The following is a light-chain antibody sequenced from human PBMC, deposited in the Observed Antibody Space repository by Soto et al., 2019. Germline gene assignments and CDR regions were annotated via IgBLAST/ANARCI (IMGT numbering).Light chain of an antibody. CDR3: SSYSGTKYYYV. CDR2: EVS. V-gene: IGLV2-8*01. Sequence: QSVLTQPPSASGSFGQSVTISCTGTSSDVGGYNYVSWYQQHPGKAPKLMIYEVSERPSGVPDRFSGSKSGNTASLTVSGLQADDEADYYCSSYSGTKYYYVFGTGTKVTVL. CDR1: SSDVGGYNY. J-gene: IGLJ1*01.